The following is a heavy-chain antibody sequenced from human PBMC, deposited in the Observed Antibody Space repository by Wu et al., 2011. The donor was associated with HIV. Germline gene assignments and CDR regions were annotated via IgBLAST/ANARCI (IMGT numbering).Heavy chain of an antibody. D-gene: IGHD2-21*01. CDR2: MNPNSGTA. J-gene: IGHJ4*02. CDR1: GYTFTSYD. CDR3: ARDFGGDGDS. Sequence: QVQLVQSGAEVKKPGASVKVSCKASGYTFTSYDINWVRQATGQGLEWMGWMNPNSGTANYAQKFQGRVTITADKSTSTAYMELSSLRSEDTAMYYCARDFGGDGDSWGQGTLATVSS. V-gene: IGHV1-69*06.